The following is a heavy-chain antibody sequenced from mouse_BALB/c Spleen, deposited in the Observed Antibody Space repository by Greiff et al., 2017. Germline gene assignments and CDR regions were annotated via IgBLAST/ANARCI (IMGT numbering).Heavy chain of an antibody. J-gene: IGHJ4*01. CDR1: GFTFSSYA. V-gene: IGHV5-6-5*01. CDR2: ISSGGST. CDR3: ANDGYYSNYYAMDY. Sequence: EVKLVESGGGLVKPGGSLKLSCAASGFTFSSYAMSWVRQTPEKRLEWVASISSGGSTYYPDSVKGRFTISRDNARNILYLQMSSLRSEDTAMYYCANDGYYSNYYAMDYWGQGTSVTVSS. D-gene: IGHD2-3*01.